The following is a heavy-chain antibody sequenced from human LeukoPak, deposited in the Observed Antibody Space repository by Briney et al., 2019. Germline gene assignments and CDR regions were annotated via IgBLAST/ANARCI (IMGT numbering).Heavy chain of an antibody. CDR3: ASLGYYDILTCYYYYYGIDV. CDR2: IYYSGST. D-gene: IGHD3-9*01. V-gene: IGHV4-39*01. J-gene: IGHJ6*02. CDR1: GGSISSSSYY. Sequence: SETLSLTCTVSGGSISSSSYYWDWIRQPPGKGLEWIGSIYYSGSTYYNPSLKSRVTISVDTSKNQFSLKLCLLSAADTAVYYCASLGYYDILTCYYYYYGIDVWGQGTMVTVSS.